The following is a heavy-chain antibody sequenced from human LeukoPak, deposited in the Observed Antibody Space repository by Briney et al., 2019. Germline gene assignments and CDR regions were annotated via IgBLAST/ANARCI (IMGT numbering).Heavy chain of an antibody. CDR1: GGSISSSTYY. J-gene: IGHJ6*03. CDR3: ASIVPAARASYYYYYMDV. Sequence: PSETLSLTCTVSGGSISSSTYYWGWIRQPPGKGLEWIGNIYYSGSTYYNPSLKSRVTISVDTSKNQFSLKLSSVTAADTAVYYCASIVPAARASYYYYYMDVWGKGTTVTVSS. D-gene: IGHD2-2*01. CDR2: IYYSGST. V-gene: IGHV4-39*07.